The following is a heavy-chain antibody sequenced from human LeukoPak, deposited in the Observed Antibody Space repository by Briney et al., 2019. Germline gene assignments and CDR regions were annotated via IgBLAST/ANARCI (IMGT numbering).Heavy chain of an antibody. J-gene: IGHJ4*02. D-gene: IGHD3-22*01. V-gene: IGHV3-23*01. CDR1: GFTFSSYA. CDR3: AKGYYYDSSGYYYDRPSFDY. CDR2: ISAIGGST. Sequence: TGGSLRLSCVASGFTFSSYAMSWVRQAPGKGLEWVSAISAIGGSTYYADAVKGRFTISRDNSKNTLYLQMNSLRAEDTAVYYCAKGYYYDSSGYYYDRPSFDYWGQGTLVTVSS.